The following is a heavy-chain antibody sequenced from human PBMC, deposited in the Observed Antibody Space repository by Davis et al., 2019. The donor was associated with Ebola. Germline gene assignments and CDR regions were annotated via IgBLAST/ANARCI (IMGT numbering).Heavy chain of an antibody. CDR3: ARGLEWLPFDGMDV. CDR2: INHSGST. Sequence: PSETLSLTCAVYGGSFSGYYWSWIRQPPGKGLEWIGEINHSGSTNYNPSLKSRVTISVDTSKNQFSLKLSSVTAADTAVYYCARGLEWLPFDGMDVWGQGTTVTVSS. CDR1: GGSFSGYY. D-gene: IGHD3-3*01. J-gene: IGHJ6*02. V-gene: IGHV4-34*01.